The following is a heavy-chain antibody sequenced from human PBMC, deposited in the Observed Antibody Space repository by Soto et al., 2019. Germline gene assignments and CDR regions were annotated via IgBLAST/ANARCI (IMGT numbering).Heavy chain of an antibody. CDR1: GGSISSRGYF. Sequence: SETLSLTCTVCGGSISSRGYFWSWLRQRPGEGLECIGYINHNGRTNYSPSLKSRLTIGIDTSKSQFSLKLSYVTAADTAIYYFASDIVYFDSGGYFGYFDYCGQRALVAVSS. CDR3: ASDIVYFDSGGYFGYFDY. CDR2: INHNGRT. D-gene: IGHD3-22*01. V-gene: IGHV4-31*03. J-gene: IGHJ4*02.